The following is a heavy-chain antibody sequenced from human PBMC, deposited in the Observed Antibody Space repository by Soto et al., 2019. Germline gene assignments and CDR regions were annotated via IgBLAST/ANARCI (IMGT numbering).Heavy chain of an antibody. Sequence: QVQLVQSGAEVKKPGASVKVSCKASGYTFTSYGISWVRQAPGQGLEWIGWISAYNGNTNYAQKLQGRVTMTTDTSTSTAYMELRSLRSDDTAVYYCARGSYDFWSGPIGDLDYWGQGTLVTVSS. J-gene: IGHJ4*02. D-gene: IGHD3-3*01. CDR2: ISAYNGNT. V-gene: IGHV1-18*04. CDR1: GYTFTSYG. CDR3: ARGSYDFWSGPIGDLDY.